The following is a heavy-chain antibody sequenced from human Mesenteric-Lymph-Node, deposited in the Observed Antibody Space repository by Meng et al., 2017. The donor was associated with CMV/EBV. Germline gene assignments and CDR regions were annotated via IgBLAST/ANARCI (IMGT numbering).Heavy chain of an antibody. J-gene: IGHJ4*02. V-gene: IGHV3-53*01. CDR3: ARNRGSPYYFDY. CDR2: IYSGGSA. Sequence: GESLKISCAASGFTFSSYGMHWVRQAPGKGLEWVTVIYSGGSAYFADSVKGRFTISRDNSKNTLYLQMNSLRAEDTAVYYCARNRGSPYYFDYWGQGTLVTVSS. D-gene: IGHD1-14*01. CDR1: GFTFSSYG.